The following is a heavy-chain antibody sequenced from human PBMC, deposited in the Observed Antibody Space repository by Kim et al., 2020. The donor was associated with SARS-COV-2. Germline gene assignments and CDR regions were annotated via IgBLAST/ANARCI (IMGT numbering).Heavy chain of an antibody. V-gene: IGHV4-30-2*04. CDR3: ARAQRTYYYDSSGYSDY. J-gene: IGHJ4*02. Sequence: LKSRVTISVDPSKNQFSLKLSSVTAADTAVYYCARAQRTYYYDSSGYSDYWGQGTLVTVSS. D-gene: IGHD3-22*01.